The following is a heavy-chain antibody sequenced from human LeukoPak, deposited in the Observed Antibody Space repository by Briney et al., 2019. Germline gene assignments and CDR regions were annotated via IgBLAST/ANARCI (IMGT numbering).Heavy chain of an antibody. CDR2: IGGSGDST. CDR3: AARPPIIVGGPFDY. CDR1: GFTFSRCA. D-gene: IGHD2/OR15-2a*01. J-gene: IGHJ4*02. V-gene: IGHV3-23*01. Sequence: GGSLRLSCAASGFTFSRCAMGWVRLAPGKGLEWVSTIGGSGDSTYYAGSVKGRFTISRDHSKNTLYLQMNSLRAEDTAVYYCAARPPIIVGGPFDYWGQGILVTVSS.